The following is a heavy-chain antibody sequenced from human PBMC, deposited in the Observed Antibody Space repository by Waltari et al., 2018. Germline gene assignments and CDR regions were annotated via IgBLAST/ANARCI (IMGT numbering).Heavy chain of an antibody. CDR3: ARDPTVTTPKEYWFDP. D-gene: IGHD4-4*01. J-gene: IGHJ5*02. Sequence: QVQLVQSGAEVKKPGASAKVSCKVSGYTLTELSMHWVRQAPGKGLEWMGGFDPEDGETIYAQKFQGRVTMTEDTSTDTAYMELSSLRSEDTAVYYCARDPTVTTPKEYWFDPWGQGTLVTVSS. CDR2: FDPEDGET. CDR1: GYTLTELS. V-gene: IGHV1-24*01.